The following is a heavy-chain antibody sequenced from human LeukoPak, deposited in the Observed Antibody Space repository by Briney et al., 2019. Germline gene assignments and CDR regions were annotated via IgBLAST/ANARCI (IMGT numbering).Heavy chain of an antibody. Sequence: GGSLGLPCAASGFTFSDFWMSWVRQAPGKGLEWVANIKEDGSETYYVDSVKGRFTVSRDNAKNSVYLQMNSLRVNDTAVYYCVRGAEGYWGQGTLVTVSS. J-gene: IGHJ4*02. CDR3: VRGAEGY. CDR2: IKEDGSET. CDR1: GFTFSDFW. V-gene: IGHV3-7*01.